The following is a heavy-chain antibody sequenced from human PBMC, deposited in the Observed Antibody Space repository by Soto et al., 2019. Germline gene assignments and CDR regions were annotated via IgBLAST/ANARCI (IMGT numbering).Heavy chain of an antibody. D-gene: IGHD1-20*01. CDR3: ARDGNWNHEPFDY. J-gene: IGHJ4*02. CDR1: GYTFSSKG. CDR2: ISGETGNT. Sequence: QVQLEQSTAEMKKPGASVKVSCKSSGYTFSSKGFSWLRQAPGQRLEWMGWISGETGNTNYAPKFQARLTMTTDTSTATAYMELRSLRTDDTAVYYCARDGNWNHEPFDYRGQGTLVTVSS. V-gene: IGHV1-18*01.